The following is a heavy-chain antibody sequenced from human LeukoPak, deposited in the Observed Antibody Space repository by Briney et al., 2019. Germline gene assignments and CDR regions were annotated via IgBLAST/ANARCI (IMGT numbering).Heavy chain of an antibody. V-gene: IGHV4-34*01. D-gene: IGHD6-6*01. J-gene: IGHJ6*03. Sequence: SETLSLTCAVYGGSFSGYYWSWIRQPPGKGLEWIGEINHSGSTNYNPSLKSRVTISVDTSKNQFSLKLSSVTAADTAVYYCTRVRYSSSYYYYYYYMDVWGKGTTVTVSS. CDR1: GGSFSGYY. CDR3: TRVRYSSSYYYYYYYMDV. CDR2: INHSGST.